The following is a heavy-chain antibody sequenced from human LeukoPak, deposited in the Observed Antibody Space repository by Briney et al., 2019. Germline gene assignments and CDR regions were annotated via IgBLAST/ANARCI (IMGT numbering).Heavy chain of an antibody. J-gene: IGHJ4*02. CDR2: ISGSGGST. V-gene: IGHV3-23*01. Sequence: GGSLRLSCAASGFTFSSYAMSWVRQAPGKGLEWVPAISGSGGSTYYADSVKGRFTISRDNSKNTLYLQMNSLRAEDTAVYYCAKDSTYYYDSSGYYYGAYFDYWGQGTLVTVSS. D-gene: IGHD3-22*01. CDR1: GFTFSSYA. CDR3: AKDSTYYYDSSGYYYGAYFDY.